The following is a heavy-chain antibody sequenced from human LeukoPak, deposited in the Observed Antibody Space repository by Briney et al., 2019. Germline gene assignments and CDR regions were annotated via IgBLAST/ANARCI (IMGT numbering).Heavy chain of an antibody. J-gene: IGHJ4*02. D-gene: IGHD2-15*01. CDR1: GDSISSYC. V-gene: IGHV4-59*08. CDR3: ARHETSTRYCSGGSCWIDY. CDR2: IYYSGST. Sequence: SETLSLTCTVSGDSISSYCWSWIRQPPGKGLEWIGYIYYSGSTNYNPSLQSRVTISLDTSKNQFSLKLSSVTAADTAVYYCARHETSTRYCSGGSCWIDYWGQGTLVTVSS.